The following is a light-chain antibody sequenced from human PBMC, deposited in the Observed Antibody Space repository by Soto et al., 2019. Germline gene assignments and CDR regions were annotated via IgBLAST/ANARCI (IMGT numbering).Light chain of an antibody. V-gene: IGLV2-8*01. Sequence: QSALTQPPSASGSPGQTVTISCTGTSSDVGGYNYVSWYQQHPRKAPQLIIYEVSKRPSGVPDRFSGAKSGNTASLTVSGLQAEDEADYYCSSYAATNNYVFGSGTKLTVL. CDR2: EVS. CDR1: SSDVGGYNY. CDR3: SSYAATNNYV. J-gene: IGLJ1*01.